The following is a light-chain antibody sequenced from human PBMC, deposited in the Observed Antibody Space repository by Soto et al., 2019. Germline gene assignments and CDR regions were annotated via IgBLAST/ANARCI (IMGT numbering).Light chain of an antibody. CDR1: QSVYSNS. J-gene: IGKJ2*01. CDR2: GAS. CDR3: QQYGSSPYP. Sequence: EIVLTQSPGTLSLSPGDTATLSCRASQSVYSNSLACYQQESGQAPRLLIFGASNRATGISDRFSGSGSGTEFTLSISRLEPEDFAVYYCQQYGSSPYPFGQGTKLETK. V-gene: IGKV3-20*01.